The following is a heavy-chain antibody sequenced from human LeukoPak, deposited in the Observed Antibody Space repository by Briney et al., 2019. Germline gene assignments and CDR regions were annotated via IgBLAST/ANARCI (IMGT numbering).Heavy chain of an antibody. CDR3: ASASSHRIAAGGDY. Sequence: SGGSLRLSCAASGFIFNNYWMHWVRQAPGKGLVWVSRINSDGSSRNYADSVKGRFTISRDNAKNTLYLQMSSLRAEDTAVYYCASASSHRIAAGGDYWGQGTLVTVSS. CDR2: INSDGSSR. D-gene: IGHD6-13*01. CDR1: GFIFNNYW. J-gene: IGHJ4*02. V-gene: IGHV3-74*01.